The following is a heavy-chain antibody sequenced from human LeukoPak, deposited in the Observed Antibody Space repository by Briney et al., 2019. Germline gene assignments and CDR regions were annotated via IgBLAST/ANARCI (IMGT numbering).Heavy chain of an antibody. J-gene: IGHJ4*02. CDR2: IYSGGST. CDR3: ARVSGGYYSLFHYFDY. D-gene: IGHD3-10*01. Sequence: PGGSLRLSCAASGFTFSSYSMNWVRQAPGKGLEWVSVIYSGGSTYYADSVKGRFTISRDNSKNTLYLQMNSLRAEDTAVYYCARVSGGYYSLFHYFDYWGQGTLVPVSS. V-gene: IGHV3-53*01. CDR1: GFTFSSYS.